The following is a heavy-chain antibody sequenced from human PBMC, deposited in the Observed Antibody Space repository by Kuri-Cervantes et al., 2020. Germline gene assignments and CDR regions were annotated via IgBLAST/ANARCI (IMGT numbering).Heavy chain of an antibody. D-gene: IGHD2-2*01. CDR1: GFPFISYW. V-gene: IGHV3-74*01. CDR3: ARTIGDCSSTSCYGVWYYYYGMDV. J-gene: IGHJ6*02. Sequence: GGPLRPPCPASGFPFISYWMPWVPQAPGKGLVWVPRIKSDGSSTSYADSVKGRFTISRDNAKNTLYLQMNSLRDEDTAVYYCARTIGDCSSTSCYGVWYYYYGMDVWGQGTTVTVSS. CDR2: IKSDGSST.